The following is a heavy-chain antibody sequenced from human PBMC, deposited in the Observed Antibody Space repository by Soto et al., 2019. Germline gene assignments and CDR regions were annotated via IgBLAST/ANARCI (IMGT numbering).Heavy chain of an antibody. CDR3: TRGLPSSGSIPSNYYYYMDV. J-gene: IGHJ6*03. D-gene: IGHD3-10*01. V-gene: IGHV3-49*03. Sequence: GGSLRLSCTASGFTFGDYAMSWFRQAPGKGLEWVGFIRSKAYGGTTEYAASVKGRFTISRDDSKSIAYLQMNSLKTEDTAVYYCTRGLPSSGSIPSNYYYYMDVWGKGTTVTVSS. CDR1: GFTFGDYA. CDR2: IRSKAYGGTT.